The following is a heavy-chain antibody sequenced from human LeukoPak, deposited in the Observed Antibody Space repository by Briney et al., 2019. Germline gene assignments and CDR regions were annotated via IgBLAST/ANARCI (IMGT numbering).Heavy chain of an antibody. D-gene: IGHD4-17*01. J-gene: IGHJ3*02. CDR1: GGTFSSYA. Sequence: ASVKVSCKASGGTFSSYATSWVRQAPGQGLEWMGGIIPIFGTANYAQKFQGRVTITADESTSTAYMELSSLRAEDTAVYYCAKGTYGDYGGDAFDIWGQGTMVTVSS. V-gene: IGHV1-69*13. CDR3: AKGTYGDYGGDAFDI. CDR2: IIPIFGTA.